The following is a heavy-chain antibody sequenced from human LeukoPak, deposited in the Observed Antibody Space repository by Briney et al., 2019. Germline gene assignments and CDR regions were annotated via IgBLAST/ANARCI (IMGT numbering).Heavy chain of an antibody. CDR1: GYTFTSYY. CDR3: ARDDYGDSVGGAFDI. CDR2: INPNSGGT. Sequence: ASVKVSCKASGYTFTSYYMHWVRQAPGQGLEWMGWINPNSGGTNYAQKFQGRVTMTRDTSISTAYMELSRLRSDDTAVYYCARDDYGDSVGGAFDIWGQGTMVTVSS. J-gene: IGHJ3*02. D-gene: IGHD4-17*01. V-gene: IGHV1-2*02.